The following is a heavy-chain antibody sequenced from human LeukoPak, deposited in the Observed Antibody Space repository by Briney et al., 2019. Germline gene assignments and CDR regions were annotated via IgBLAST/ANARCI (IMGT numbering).Heavy chain of an antibody. D-gene: IGHD3-22*01. CDR2: IYNGGST. J-gene: IGHJ4*02. Sequence: GGSLRLSCAASGFTVSSNYMSWVRQAPGKGLEWVSVIYNGGSTYYADSVRGRFTISRDNSKNTLYLQMNSLGAEDTAVYYCARVSYYDSSGYYFLSYVGYWGQGTLVTVSS. V-gene: IGHV3-53*01. CDR3: ARVSYYDSSGYYFLSYVGY. CDR1: GFTVSSNY.